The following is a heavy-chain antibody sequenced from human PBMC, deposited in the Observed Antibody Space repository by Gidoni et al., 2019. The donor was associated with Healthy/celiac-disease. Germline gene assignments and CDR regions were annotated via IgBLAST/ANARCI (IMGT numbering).Heavy chain of an antibody. D-gene: IGHD2-2*01. CDR1: GGTFSSYA. CDR2: IIPIFGTA. Sequence: QVQLVQSGAEVKKPGSSVKVSCKASGGTFSSYAISWVRQAPGQGLEWMGGIIPIFGTANYAQKFQGRVTITADESTSTAYMELSSLRSEDTAVYYCAREANIVVVPAAMDNWFDPWGQGTLVTVSS. V-gene: IGHV1-69*01. CDR3: AREANIVVVPAAMDNWFDP. J-gene: IGHJ5*02.